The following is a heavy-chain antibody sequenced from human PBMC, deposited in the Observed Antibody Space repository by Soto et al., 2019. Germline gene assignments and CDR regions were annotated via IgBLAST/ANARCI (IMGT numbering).Heavy chain of an antibody. CDR2: VSPENSNA. D-gene: IGHD1-1*01. CDR1: GYTFTDYD. CDR3: EVTTGY. J-gene: IGHJ4*02. V-gene: IGHV1-8*01. Sequence: ASVKVSCKTSGYTFTDYDINWVRQAPGQGLEYMGWVSPENSNAGYAQQFRGRVSMTTNTIISTAYLELTDLRYEDTAVYYCEVTTGYWGQGTLVTVSP.